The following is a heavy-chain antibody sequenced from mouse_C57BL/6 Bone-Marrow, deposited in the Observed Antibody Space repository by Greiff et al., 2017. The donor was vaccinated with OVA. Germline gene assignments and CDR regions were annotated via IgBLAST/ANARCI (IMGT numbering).Heavy chain of an antibody. J-gene: IGHJ3*01. CDR1: GFTFSSYS. CDR3: ARHFTTEYYFDY. Sequence: DVMLVESGGGLVKPGGSLKLSCAASGFTFSSYSMSWVRQTPEKRLEWVATISGGGGNTYYPDSVKGRFTISRDNAKNTLYLQMSSLRSEDTALYYCARHFTTEYYFDYWGQGTLVTVSA. CDR2: ISGGGGNT. V-gene: IGHV5-9*01. D-gene: IGHD1-1*01.